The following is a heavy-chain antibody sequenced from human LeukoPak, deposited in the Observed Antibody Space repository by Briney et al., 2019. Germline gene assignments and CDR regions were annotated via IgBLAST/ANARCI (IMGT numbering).Heavy chain of an antibody. Sequence: GGSLRLSCAASGFSSASYEMNWVRQAPGKGLEWVSHISSDGHVETYVDSVRGRFTMSRDNAKDLLFLQMNGLRAEDTAVYYCARDTLNGPFVISLDYWGQGALVTVSS. CDR2: ISSDGHVE. CDR3: ARDTLNGPFVISLDY. D-gene: IGHD3-9*01. CDR1: GFSSASYE. J-gene: IGHJ4*02. V-gene: IGHV3-48*03.